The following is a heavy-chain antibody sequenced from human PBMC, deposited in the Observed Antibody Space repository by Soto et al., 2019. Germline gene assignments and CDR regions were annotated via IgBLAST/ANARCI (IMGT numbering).Heavy chain of an antibody. Sequence: SETLSLTCTVSGGSISSYYWSWIRQPPGKGPEWIGYIYYSGSTNYNPSLKSRVTISVDTSKNQFSLKLSSVTAADTAVYYCARVFTMVRGVIMGNWFDPWGQGTLVTVSS. D-gene: IGHD3-10*01. CDR3: ARVFTMVRGVIMGNWFDP. V-gene: IGHV4-59*01. CDR1: GGSISSYY. J-gene: IGHJ5*02. CDR2: IYYSGST.